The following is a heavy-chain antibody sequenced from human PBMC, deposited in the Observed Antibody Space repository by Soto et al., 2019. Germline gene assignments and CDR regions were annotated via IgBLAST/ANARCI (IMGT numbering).Heavy chain of an antibody. Sequence: QVQLQESGPGLVKPSQTLSLTCTVSGGSISSGDYYWSWIRQPPGKGLEWIEYIYYSGSTYYNPSLKSRVTISVDTSKNQFSLKLSSVTAADTAVYYCARVCPVVTPQTTDYFDYWGQGTLVTVSS. D-gene: IGHD2-21*02. CDR2: IYYSGST. J-gene: IGHJ4*02. CDR3: ARVCPVVTPQTTDYFDY. V-gene: IGHV4-30-4*01. CDR1: GGSISSGDYY.